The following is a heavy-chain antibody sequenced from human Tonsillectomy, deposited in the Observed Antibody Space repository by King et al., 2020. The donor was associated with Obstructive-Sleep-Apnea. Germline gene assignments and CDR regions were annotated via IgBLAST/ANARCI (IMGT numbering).Heavy chain of an antibody. J-gene: IGHJ6*02. D-gene: IGHD3-16*01. CDR1: GGSISSYY. V-gene: IGHV4-59*01. Sequence: VQLQESGPGLVKPSETLSLTCTVSGGSISSYYWSWIRQPPGKGLEWIGYIYYSGSTNYNPSLKSRATKTGDTSKNQFSLKLSSVTAADTAVYYCARDGLTLYGMDVWGQGTTVTVSS. CDR3: ARDGLTLYGMDV. CDR2: IYYSGST.